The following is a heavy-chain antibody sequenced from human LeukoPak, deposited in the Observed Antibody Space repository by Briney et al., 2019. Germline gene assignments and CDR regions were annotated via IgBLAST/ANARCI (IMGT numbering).Heavy chain of an antibody. J-gene: IGHJ4*02. D-gene: IGHD2-21*01. V-gene: IGHV3-74*03. Sequence: PGGSLRLSCAASGFTFSSYWMHWVRQAPGKGLAWVSRINTDGGSTTYADSVKGRFTISRDNAKNTLSLQMSSLRAEDTAVYYCARSHSADPSLFDYWGQGTLVTVSS. CDR2: INTDGGST. CDR1: GFTFSSYW. CDR3: ARSHSADPSLFDY.